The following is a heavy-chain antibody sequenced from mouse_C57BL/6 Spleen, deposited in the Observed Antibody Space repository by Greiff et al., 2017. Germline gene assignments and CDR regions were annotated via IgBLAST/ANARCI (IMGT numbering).Heavy chain of an antibody. CDR2: INPSSGYT. CDR1: GYTFTSYW. CDR3: AGFYAYDMVYAMDY. V-gene: IGHV1-7*01. J-gene: IGHJ4*01. Sequence: QVQLKQPGAELAKPGASVKLSCKASGYTFTSYWMHWVKQRPGQGLEWIGYINPSSGYTKYTQKFKDKATLTADKSSSTADMQLISLTYADASVYYCAGFYAYDMVYAMDYWGQGTSVTVSS. D-gene: IGHD2-2*01.